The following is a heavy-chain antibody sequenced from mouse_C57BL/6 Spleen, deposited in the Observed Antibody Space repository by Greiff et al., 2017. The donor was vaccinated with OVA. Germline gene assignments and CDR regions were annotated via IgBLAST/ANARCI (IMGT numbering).Heavy chain of an antibody. CDR1: GYSITSGYY. J-gene: IGHJ3*01. V-gene: IGHV3-6*01. D-gene: IGHD1-1*01. CDR2: ISYDGSN. CDR3: ARDQDYGFAY. Sequence: EVKLQESGPGLVKPSQSLSLTCSVTGYSITSGYYWNWIRQFPGNILEWMGYISYDGSNNYNPSLKNRISITRDTSKNQFFLKLNSVTTEDTATYYCARDQDYGFAYWGQGTLVTVSA.